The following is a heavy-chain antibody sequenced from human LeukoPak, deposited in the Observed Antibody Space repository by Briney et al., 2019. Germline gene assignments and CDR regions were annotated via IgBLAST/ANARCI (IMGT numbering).Heavy chain of an antibody. J-gene: IGHJ4*02. CDR3: AASLPNIVVVPATKGPFGY. CDR1: GFTFSSYT. CDR2: VSNGAGST. V-gene: IGHV3-23*01. Sequence: GGSLRLSCAASGFTFSSYTMSWVRQAPGKGLEWVSVVSNGAGSTYYADSVKGRFTISRDNSKNTLYLQMNSLRAEDTAVYYCAASLPNIVVVPATKGPFGYWGQGALVTVSS. D-gene: IGHD2-2*01.